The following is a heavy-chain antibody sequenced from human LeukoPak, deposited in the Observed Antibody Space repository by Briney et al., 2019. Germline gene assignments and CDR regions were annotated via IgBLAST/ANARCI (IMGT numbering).Heavy chain of an antibody. CDR3: ARDTTATIVGPDY. J-gene: IGHJ4*02. D-gene: IGHD2-21*01. CDR1: GFTFSSHA. CDR2: ISSDGNNK. V-gene: IGHV3-30-3*01. Sequence: PGGSLRLSCVASGFTFSSHAVHWVRQAPGKGLEWVAVISSDGNNKHYADSVKGRFTISRDNSKNTLYLQMNSLKAEDTAMYYCARDTTATIVGPDYWGQGTLVTVSS.